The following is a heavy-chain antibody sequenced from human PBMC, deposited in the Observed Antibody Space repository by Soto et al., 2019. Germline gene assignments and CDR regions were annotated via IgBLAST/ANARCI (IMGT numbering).Heavy chain of an antibody. Sequence: SETLSLTCTVSGGSISSGGYFWPWIRQHPGKGLEWIGYTYYRGRTYYNPSLKSRVTISVDTSKNQFSLKLSSVTAADTAVYYRARDCGGGDYHTSGYTFRDLDAFDIWGQGTMVTVSS. J-gene: IGHJ3*02. V-gene: IGHV4-31*03. D-gene: IGHD5-12*01. CDR1: GGSISSGGYF. CDR3: ARDCGGGDYHTSGYTFRDLDAFDI. CDR2: TYYRGRT.